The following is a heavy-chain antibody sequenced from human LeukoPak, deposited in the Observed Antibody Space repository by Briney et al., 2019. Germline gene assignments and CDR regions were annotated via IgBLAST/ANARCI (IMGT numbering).Heavy chain of an antibody. Sequence: SETLSLTCTVSGGSISSYYWNWIRQPPGKGLEWIGDIYYTGSTNYNPSLKSRVTISVDTSKNQFSLKLSSVTAADTAVYYCTRAVSYSSDWSFYNYWGQGTLVTVSS. CDR3: TRAVSYSSDWSFYNY. CDR2: IYYTGST. D-gene: IGHD6-19*01. CDR1: GGSISSYY. J-gene: IGHJ4*02. V-gene: IGHV4-59*01.